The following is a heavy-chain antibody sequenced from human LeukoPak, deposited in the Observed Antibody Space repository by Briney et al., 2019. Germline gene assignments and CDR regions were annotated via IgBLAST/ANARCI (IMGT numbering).Heavy chain of an antibody. CDR3: ARDKLTRPGDFEN. V-gene: IGHV1-3*01. Sequence: ASVKVSCKASGYTFTSYAMHWVRQAPGQRLEWMGWINAGNGNTKYSQKFQGRVTITRDTSASTAYMELSSLRSEDTAVYYCARDKLTRPGDFENWGQGTLVIVSS. CDR2: INAGNGNT. D-gene: IGHD6-6*01. CDR1: GYTFTSYA. J-gene: IGHJ4*02.